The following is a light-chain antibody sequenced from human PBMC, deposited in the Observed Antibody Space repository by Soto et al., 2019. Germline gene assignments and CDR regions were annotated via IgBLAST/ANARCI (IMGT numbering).Light chain of an antibody. Sequence: VLTQSPGTLSLSPGERATLSCRASQTVRNNYLAWYQQKPGQAPRLLIYDESSRATGIPDRFSGGGSGTDFTLTISRLEPEDFAVYYCQQFSSYPLTCGGGTKVDIK. CDR2: DES. CDR1: QTVRNNY. CDR3: QQFSSYPLT. V-gene: IGKV3-20*01. J-gene: IGKJ4*01.